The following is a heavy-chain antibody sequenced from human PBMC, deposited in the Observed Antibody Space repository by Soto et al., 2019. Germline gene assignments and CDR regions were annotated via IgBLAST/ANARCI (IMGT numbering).Heavy chain of an antibody. D-gene: IGHD3-9*01. CDR2: IIPILGIA. CDR1: GGTFSSYT. Sequence: QVQLVQSGAEVKKPGSSVKVSCKASGGTFSSYTISWVRQAPGQGLEWMGRIIPILGIANYAQKFQGRVTITADKSTSTAYMELSSLRSEDTALYYCARVGYYDILTEGGMDVWGQGTTVTVSS. J-gene: IGHJ6*02. CDR3: ARVGYYDILTEGGMDV. V-gene: IGHV1-69*02.